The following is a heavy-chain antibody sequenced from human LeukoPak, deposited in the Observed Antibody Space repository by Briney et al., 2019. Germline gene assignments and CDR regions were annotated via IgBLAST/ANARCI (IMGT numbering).Heavy chain of an antibody. CDR3: ATGDYYDSSGYSQSADY. CDR2: IYSGGST. J-gene: IGHJ4*02. D-gene: IGHD3-22*01. V-gene: IGHV3-53*01. CDR1: GFTFSSYA. Sequence: PGGSLRLSCAASGFTFSSYAMSWVRQAPGKGLEWVSVIYSGGSTYYADSVKGRFTISRDNSKNTLYLQMNSLRAEDTAVYYCATGDYYDSSGYSQSADYWGQGTLVTVSS.